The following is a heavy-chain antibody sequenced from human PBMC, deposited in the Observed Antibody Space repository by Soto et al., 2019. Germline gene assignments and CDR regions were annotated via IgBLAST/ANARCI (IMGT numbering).Heavy chain of an antibody. CDR2: IKSKTDGGTT. D-gene: IGHD1-1*01. J-gene: IGHJ4*02. V-gene: IGHV3-15*07. Sequence: GGSLRISCAASGFTFSNAWMNWVRQAPGKGLEWVGRIKSKTDGGTTDYAAPVKGRFTISRDDSKNTLYLQMSSLRAEDAAVYYCAKSVYNWNDGFFDYWGQGTLVTVSS. CDR3: AKSVYNWNDGFFDY. CDR1: GFTFSNAW.